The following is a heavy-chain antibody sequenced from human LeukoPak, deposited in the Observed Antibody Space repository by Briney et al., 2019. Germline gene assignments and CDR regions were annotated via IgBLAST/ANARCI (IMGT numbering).Heavy chain of an antibody. CDR3: ARGSRRQWLVLGSYFDY. J-gene: IGHJ4*02. D-gene: IGHD6-19*01. CDR1: GGSISSSSYY. CDR2: IYYSGST. V-gene: IGHV4-39*07. Sequence: SETLSLTCTVSGGSISSSSYYWGWIRQPPGKGLEWCGNIYYSGSTYYNPSLKSRVTISVDTSKNQFSLKLSSVTAEDTAVYYCARGSRRQWLVLGSYFDYWGQGTLVTVSS.